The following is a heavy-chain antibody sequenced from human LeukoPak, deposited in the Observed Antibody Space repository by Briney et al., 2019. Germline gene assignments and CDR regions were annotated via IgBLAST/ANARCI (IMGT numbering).Heavy chain of an antibody. CDR2: ISGSGGST. CDR1: GFTFSSYA. Sequence: GGSLRLSCAASGFTFSSYAMSWVRQAPGKGLEWVTDISGSGGSTYYADSVKGRFTISRDNSKNTLYLQMNSLRAEDTAVYYCAEGGSYGYSWFDPWGQGTLVTVSS. CDR3: AEGGSYGYSWFDP. D-gene: IGHD5-18*01. V-gene: IGHV3-23*01. J-gene: IGHJ5*02.